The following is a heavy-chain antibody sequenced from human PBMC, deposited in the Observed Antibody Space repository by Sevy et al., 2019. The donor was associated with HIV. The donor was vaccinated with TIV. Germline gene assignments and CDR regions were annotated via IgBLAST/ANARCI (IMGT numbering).Heavy chain of an antibody. CDR1: GGSISSSSYY. V-gene: IGHV4-39*01. D-gene: IGHD3-22*01. CDR2: IYYSGST. CDR3: ARQGKHYDSSGLWDY. J-gene: IGHJ4*02. Sequence: SETLSLTCTVSGGSISSSSYYWGWIRQPLGKGLEWIGSIYYSGSTYYNPSLKSRVTISVDTSKNQFSLKLSSVTAADTAVYYCARQGKHYDSSGLWDYWGQGTLVTVSS.